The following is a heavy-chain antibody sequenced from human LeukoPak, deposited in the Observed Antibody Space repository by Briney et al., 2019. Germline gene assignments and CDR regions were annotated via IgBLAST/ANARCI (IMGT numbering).Heavy chain of an antibody. Sequence: GGSLRLSCAASGLTVSTNYMTWVRQASGKGLEWVSVIYSGGNTYYAESVKGRFTISRDNSENTLYLQMNSLRAEDTAVYYCARRSATFYFDYWGQGTLVTVSS. V-gene: IGHV3-66*02. CDR2: IYSGGNT. CDR1: GLTVSTNY. J-gene: IGHJ4*02. CDR3: ARRSATFYFDY. D-gene: IGHD3-3*01.